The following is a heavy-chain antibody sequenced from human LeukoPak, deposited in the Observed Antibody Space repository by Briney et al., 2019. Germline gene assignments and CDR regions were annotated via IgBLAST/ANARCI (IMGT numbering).Heavy chain of an antibody. CDR1: GFTFSSYW. J-gene: IGHJ6*02. Sequence: GGSLRLSCAGSGFTFSSYWMHWVRQVPGKGLVWVSRINIDGRSTSYADFVKGRFAISRDNSKSMLFLQLNSLRAEDTALYYCARDLHYYVAMDVWGQGTTVTVSS. D-gene: IGHD3-10*02. CDR2: INIDGRST. CDR3: ARDLHYYVAMDV. V-gene: IGHV3-74*01.